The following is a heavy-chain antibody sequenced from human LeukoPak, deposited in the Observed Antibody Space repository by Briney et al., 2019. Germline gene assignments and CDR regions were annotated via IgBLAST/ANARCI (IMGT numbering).Heavy chain of an antibody. CDR1: GGSFSSYY. V-gene: IGHV4-34*01. CDR2: IDHGGIT. Sequence: SETLSLTCAVSGGSFSSYYWSWIRQPPGRGLEWIGDIDHGGITNCNPSRESRVTISVDTSKNQFSLTLRSVTAADTAVYYCAGLQGHSYYYMDVWGRGTTVTVSS. J-gene: IGHJ6*03. CDR3: AGLQGHSYYYMDV.